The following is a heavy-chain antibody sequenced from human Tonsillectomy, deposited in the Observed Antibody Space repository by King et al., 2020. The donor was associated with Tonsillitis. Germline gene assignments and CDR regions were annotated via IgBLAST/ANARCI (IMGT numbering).Heavy chain of an antibody. D-gene: IGHD3-22*01. J-gene: IGHJ4*02. CDR1: GITFNASW. CDR3: ATGGEGSGYRTSHY. Sequence: VQLVESGGGLVQPGGSLRLSCAASGITFNASWMTWVRQTPGKGLEWVANIKEDGSDRYYVDSVKGRFTISRDNAKNSVYLQMNSLRVEDTAVYYCATGGEGSGYRTSHYWGQGTLVTVSS. CDR2: IKEDGSDR. V-gene: IGHV3-7*03.